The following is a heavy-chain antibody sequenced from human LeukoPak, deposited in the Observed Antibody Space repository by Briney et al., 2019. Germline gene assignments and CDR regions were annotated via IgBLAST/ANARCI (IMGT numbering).Heavy chain of an antibody. D-gene: IGHD3-9*01. CDR1: GFTFSSHA. CDR3: ARDSPLLTV. J-gene: IGHJ4*02. Sequence: GGSLRLSCAASGFTFSSHAMSWVRQAPGKGLEWVSAIGDDVVSTYYAESVKGRFTISRDNSKNTLCLQMNSLRAEDTATYYCARDSPLLTVWGQGTLVTVSS. V-gene: IGHV3-23*01. CDR2: IGDDVVST.